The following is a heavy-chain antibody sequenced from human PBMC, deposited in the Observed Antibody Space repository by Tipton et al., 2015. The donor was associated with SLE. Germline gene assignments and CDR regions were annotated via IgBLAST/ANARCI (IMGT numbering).Heavy chain of an antibody. CDR1: GYSISSGFS. CDR3: ARVPTYYYYYMDV. CDR2: ISHSGSS. V-gene: IGHV4-38-2*02. J-gene: IGHJ6*03. Sequence: TLSLTCTVSGYSISSGFSWGWIRQPPGKGLEWIAYISHSGSSDYNPSLRSRVTISRDTSRNQFSLKLSSVTAADTAVYYCARVPTYYYYYMDVWGKGTTVTVSS. D-gene: IGHD4/OR15-4a*01.